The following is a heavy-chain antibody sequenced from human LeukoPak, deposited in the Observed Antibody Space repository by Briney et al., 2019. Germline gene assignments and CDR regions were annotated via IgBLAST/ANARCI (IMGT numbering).Heavy chain of an antibody. CDR1: GASMNNYY. Sequence: PSETLSLTCTVSGASMNNYYWNWVRQPAGKGLQWIGRVYTSGSTSYNPSLKSRVTMSVDTSKNQFSLKLSSVTAADTAVYYCARASGWYNLYYYYYMDVWGKGTTVTVSS. D-gene: IGHD6-19*01. J-gene: IGHJ6*03. V-gene: IGHV4-4*07. CDR2: VYTSGST. CDR3: ARASGWYNLYYYYYMDV.